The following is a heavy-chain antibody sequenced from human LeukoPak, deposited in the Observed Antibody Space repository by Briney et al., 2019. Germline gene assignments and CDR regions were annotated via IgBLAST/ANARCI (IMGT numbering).Heavy chain of an antibody. D-gene: IGHD5-24*01. J-gene: IGHJ6*02. Sequence: EASVKVSCKASGGTFSSYAISWVRQAPGQGLEWMGWINPNSGGTNYAQKFQGRVTMTRDTSISTAYMGLSRLRSDDTAVYYCARAFVEMAPGDYYGMDVWGQGTTVTVSS. CDR3: ARAFVEMAPGDYYGMDV. V-gene: IGHV1-2*02. CDR1: GGTFSSYA. CDR2: INPNSGGT.